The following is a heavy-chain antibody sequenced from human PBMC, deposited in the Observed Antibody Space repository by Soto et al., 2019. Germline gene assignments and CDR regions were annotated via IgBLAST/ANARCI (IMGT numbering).Heavy chain of an antibody. CDR1: GYTFTNYD. V-gene: IGHV1-18*01. D-gene: IGHD2-8*02. CDR2: ISAYNGDT. CDR3: ARASCTGRTCTFDY. Sequence: QVQVVQSGAEVKKPGASVKVSCKSSGYTFTNYDITWIRQAPGQGLEWMGWISAYNGDTNYAQRLQDRVTMTTDTSTSTAYMELRSLRSDDTVVYYCARASCTGRTCTFDYWGQGTLDTVSS. J-gene: IGHJ4*02.